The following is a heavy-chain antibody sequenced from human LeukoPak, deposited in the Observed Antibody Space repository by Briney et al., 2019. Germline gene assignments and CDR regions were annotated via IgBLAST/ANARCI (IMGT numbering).Heavy chain of an antibody. CDR2: IRKKIDGGTA. CDR3: VREGNKYGYHSFDS. CDR1: GFTFSNAW. J-gene: IGHJ4*02. D-gene: IGHD5-18*01. V-gene: IGHV3-15*01. Sequence: GGSLRLSCGVSGFTFSNAWMSWVRQAPGKGLEWVGRIRKKIDGGTADYAAPVKGRFTISRDDSIDTMYLQMNSLQIEDTAVYYCVREGNKYGYHSFDSWGQGTLVTVSS.